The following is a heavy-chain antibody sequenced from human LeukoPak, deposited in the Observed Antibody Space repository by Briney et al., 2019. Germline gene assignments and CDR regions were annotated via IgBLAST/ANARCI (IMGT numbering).Heavy chain of an antibody. V-gene: IGHV4-59*01. CDR2: IYYSGFS. D-gene: IGHD6-6*01. J-gene: IGHJ6*03. Sequence: SETLSLTCTVSGGSINNYYWSWIRQPPGKGMEDIGHIYYSGFSNYNPSLKSRVTMSVDTSKNQFSLKLSSVTAADTAVYYCARYGSSSLRAGYYYYMDVWGKGTTVTVSS. CDR1: GGSINNYY. CDR3: ARYGSSSLRAGYYYYMDV.